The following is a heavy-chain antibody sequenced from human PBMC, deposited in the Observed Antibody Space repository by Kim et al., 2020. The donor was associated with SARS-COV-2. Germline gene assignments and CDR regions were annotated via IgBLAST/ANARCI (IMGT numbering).Heavy chain of an antibody. J-gene: IGHJ6*02. D-gene: IGHD3-22*01. Sequence: AQKFQGRVTMTRNTSISTAYMELSSLRSEDTAVYYCARGAMIVSGLSMDVWGQGTTVTVSS. CDR3: ARGAMIVSGLSMDV. V-gene: IGHV1-8*01.